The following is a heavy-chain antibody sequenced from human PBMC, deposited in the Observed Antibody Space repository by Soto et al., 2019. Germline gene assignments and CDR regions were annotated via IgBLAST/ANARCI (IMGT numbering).Heavy chain of an antibody. V-gene: IGHV3-72*01. CDR1: GFTFSDHY. J-gene: IGHJ3*02. CDR3: ARVQYFGWSGYLGAFDI. D-gene: IGHD3-3*01. Sequence: EVQLVESGGGLVQPGGSLRLSCAASGFTFSDHYMDWVRQAPGQGLEWVGRTRNKANSYTTEYAASVKGRFTISRDDSKNSLYLQMNSLKTEDTAVYYCARVQYFGWSGYLGAFDIWGQGTMVTVSS. CDR2: TRNKANSYTT.